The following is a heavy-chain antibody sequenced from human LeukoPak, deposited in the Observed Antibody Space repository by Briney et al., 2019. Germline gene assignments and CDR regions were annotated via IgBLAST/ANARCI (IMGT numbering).Heavy chain of an antibody. V-gene: IGHV4-59*01. D-gene: IGHD5-18*01. CDR1: GGSISTYY. CDR2: IDYRGST. J-gene: IGHJ3*02. Sequence: SETLSLTCTVSGGSISTYYWSWIRQPPGKGLEWIAYIDYRGSTTYNPSLKRQVTISVDTSRNQFSLKLSSVTAADTAVYYCARSRSGYSYDHAAFEIWGQGTMVTVSS. CDR3: ARSRSGYSYDHAAFEI.